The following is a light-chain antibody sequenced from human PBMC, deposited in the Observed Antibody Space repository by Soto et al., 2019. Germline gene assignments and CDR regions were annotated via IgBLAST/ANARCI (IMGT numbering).Light chain of an antibody. Sequence: QSVLTQPASVSASPGQSVTISCAGTSSDVGGYNYVSWYQQRPGRAPKLMIYEVTYRPSGVSNRFSGSKSGNTASLTISGLQAEDEADYYCYSYTTSSTLVFGTGTKVTVL. CDR1: SSDVGGYNY. CDR2: EVT. CDR3: YSYTTSSTLV. J-gene: IGLJ1*01. V-gene: IGLV2-14*01.